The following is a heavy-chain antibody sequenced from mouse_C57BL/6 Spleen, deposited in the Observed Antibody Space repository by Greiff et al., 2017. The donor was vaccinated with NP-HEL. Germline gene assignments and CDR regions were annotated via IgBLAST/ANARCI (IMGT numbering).Heavy chain of an antibody. J-gene: IGHJ4*01. Sequence: VQLQQPGAELVKPGASVKLSCKASGYTFTSYWMHWVKQRPGQGLEWIGMIHPNSGSTNYNEKFKSKATLTVDKSSSTAYMQLSSLTSEDSAVYYCATYGSDYYAMDYWGQGTSVTVSS. CDR1: GYTFTSYW. V-gene: IGHV1-64*01. CDR3: ATYGSDYYAMDY. CDR2: IHPNSGST. D-gene: IGHD1-1*01.